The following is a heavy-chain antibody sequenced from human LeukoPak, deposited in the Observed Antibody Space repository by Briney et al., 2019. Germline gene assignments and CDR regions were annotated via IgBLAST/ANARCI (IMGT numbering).Heavy chain of an antibody. CDR3: ARWYYDILTASRSFDY. D-gene: IGHD3-9*01. Sequence: KPSETLSLTCTVSGGSIRSYYWNWIRQPPGKGLEWIGYINYSGSTNYNPSLKSRVAISVDTSKNQFSLKLSSVTAADTAVYYCARWYYDILTASRSFDYWGQGILVTVSS. CDR2: INYSGST. CDR1: GGSIRSYY. V-gene: IGHV4-59*08. J-gene: IGHJ4*02.